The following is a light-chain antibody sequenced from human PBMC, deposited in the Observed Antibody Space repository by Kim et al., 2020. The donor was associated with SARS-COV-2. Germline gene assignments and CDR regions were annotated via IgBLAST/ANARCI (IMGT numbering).Light chain of an antibody. V-gene: IGKV3-15*01. CDR3: QQYKNWPPYT. Sequence: EIVMTQSPATLSVSPGERATLSCRASQSLSSNLAWYQHKPGQAPRLLIYGAFTRATGIPARFSGSGSGTEFTLTISSLQSEDFAVYYCQQYKNWPPYTFGQGTKLEI. J-gene: IGKJ2*01. CDR1: QSLSSN. CDR2: GAF.